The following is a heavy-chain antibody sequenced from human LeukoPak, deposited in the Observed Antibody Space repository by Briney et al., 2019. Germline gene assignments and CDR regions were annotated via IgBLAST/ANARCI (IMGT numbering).Heavy chain of an antibody. CDR3: ARDKDPLTDILTGYPEMNAFDI. J-gene: IGHJ3*02. CDR2: ISSSSSYI. D-gene: IGHD3-9*01. CDR1: GFTFSSYS. V-gene: IGHV3-21*01. Sequence: GGSLRLSCAASGFTFSSYSMNWVRQAPGKGLEWVSSISSSSSYIYYADSVKGRFTISRDNAKNSLYLQMNSLRAEDTAVYYCARDKDPLTDILTGYPEMNAFDIWAKGQWSPSLQ.